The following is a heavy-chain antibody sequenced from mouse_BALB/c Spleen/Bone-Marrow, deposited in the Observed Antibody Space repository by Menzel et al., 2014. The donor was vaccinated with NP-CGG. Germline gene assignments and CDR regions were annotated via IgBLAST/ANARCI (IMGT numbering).Heavy chain of an antibody. CDR1: GFDFSRYW. Sequence: EVQLQQSGGGLVQPGGSLKLSCAASGFDFSRYWMSWVRQAPGKGLEWIGEINPDSSTINYTPSLKDKFIISRDNAKNTLYLRLNKVRSENTALYYCARLDYSGDLNYWGQGTPLTVSS. D-gene: IGHD1-2*01. CDR3: ARLDYSGDLNY. CDR2: INPDSSTI. V-gene: IGHV4-1*02. J-gene: IGHJ2*01.